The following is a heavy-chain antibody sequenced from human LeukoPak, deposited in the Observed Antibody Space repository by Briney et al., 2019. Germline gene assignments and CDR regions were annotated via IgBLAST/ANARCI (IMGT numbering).Heavy chain of an antibody. Sequence: GGSLRLSCAGSGFTFRSYWMSWVRQAPGKGLEWVGIIWYDGSNKYYADSVKGRFTISRDNSKSTLYLQMNSLRAEDTAVYYCANKDPFKYGSGSRDYWGQGTQVTVSS. D-gene: IGHD3-10*01. J-gene: IGHJ4*02. CDR1: GFTFRSYW. CDR3: ANKDPFKYGSGSRDY. V-gene: IGHV3-33*08. CDR2: IWYDGSNK.